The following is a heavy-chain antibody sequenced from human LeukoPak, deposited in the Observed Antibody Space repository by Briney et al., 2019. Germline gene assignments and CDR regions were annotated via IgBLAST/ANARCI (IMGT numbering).Heavy chain of an antibody. CDR1: GDSISSYY. CDR3: ARDRCGRTSCYPGAFDI. D-gene: IGHD2-2*01. Sequence: PSETLSLTCTVSGDSISSYYWSWIRQPPGKGLEWIGYIYYTGSTNHNPSLKSQVTISVDTSKNQFSLKLSSVTAADAAVYYCARDRCGRTSCYPGAFDIWGQGTMVTVSS. V-gene: IGHV4-59*01. J-gene: IGHJ3*02. CDR2: IYYTGST.